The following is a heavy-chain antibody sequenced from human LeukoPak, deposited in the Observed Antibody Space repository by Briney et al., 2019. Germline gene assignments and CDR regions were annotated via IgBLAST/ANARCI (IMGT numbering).Heavy chain of an antibody. CDR1: GFTFSSYW. CDR2: IKNDGSEE. CDR3: ARAIRGSAVDTGDR. Sequence: PGGSLRLSCAASGFTFSSYWMRWVRQAPGKGLEGVANIKNDGSEEYYVDSVKGRFTISRDNAKNSLFLQKNSLTVEDTAVYYCARAIRGSAVDTGDRWGQGTLVTVSS. J-gene: IGHJ4*02. V-gene: IGHV3-7*01. D-gene: IGHD3-10*01.